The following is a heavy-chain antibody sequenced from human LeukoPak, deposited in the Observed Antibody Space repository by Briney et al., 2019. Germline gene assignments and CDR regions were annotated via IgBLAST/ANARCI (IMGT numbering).Heavy chain of an antibody. D-gene: IGHD3-10*01. CDR2: IYPGDSDT. CDR3: ATYAGTSSKYFQY. V-gene: IGHV5-51*01. CDR1: GYSFPSNW. Sequence: GKSLRISCKGSGYSFPSNWIGWVRQMPGKGLEWMGIIYPGDSDTRYSPSFQGQVTISADKSISTAYVHWSSLKASDTAIYYCATYAGTSSKYFQYWGQGTLVTVSS. J-gene: IGHJ1*01.